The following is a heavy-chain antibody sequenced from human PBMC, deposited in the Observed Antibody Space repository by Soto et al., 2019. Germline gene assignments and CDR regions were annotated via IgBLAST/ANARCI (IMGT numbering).Heavy chain of an antibody. J-gene: IGHJ1*01. D-gene: IGHD1-26*01. V-gene: IGHV1-69*13. Sequence: SVKVSCKASGGTFSIYAISWVRQAPGQGLEWMGGIIPIFGTANYAQKFQGRVTITADESTSTAYMELSSLRSEDTAVYYCARAFIVGVASEYFQHWGQGTLVTGSS. CDR3: ARAFIVGVASEYFQH. CDR2: IIPIFGTA. CDR1: GGTFSIYA.